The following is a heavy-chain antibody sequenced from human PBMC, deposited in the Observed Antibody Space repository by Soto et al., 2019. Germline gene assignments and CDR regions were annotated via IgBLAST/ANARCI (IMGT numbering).Heavy chain of an antibody. J-gene: IGHJ6*02. D-gene: IGHD6-13*01. Sequence: LRLSCAASGFTFSSYGMHWVRQAPGKGLEWVAVIWYDGSNKYYADSVKGRFTISRDNSKNTLYLQMNGLRAEDTAVYYCARSLNPGYSSSWYGRHYYYYGMDVRGQGTKVTGSS. CDR3: ARSLNPGYSSSWYGRHYYYYGMDV. CDR1: GFTFSSYG. V-gene: IGHV3-33*01. CDR2: IWYDGSNK.